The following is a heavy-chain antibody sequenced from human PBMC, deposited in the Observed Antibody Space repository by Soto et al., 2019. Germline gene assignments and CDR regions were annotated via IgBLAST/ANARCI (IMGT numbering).Heavy chain of an antibody. V-gene: IGHV4-31*03. CDR2: IYSSGFT. J-gene: IGHJ5*02. CDR3: ARSVFP. CDR1: GCSITSGGYS. Sequence: QVQLQESGPGLVKPSQTLSLTCTVSGCSITSGGYSWRWIRQHPGKGLAWIGYIYSSGFTYYNPSLKSRVTISVDTSKNQFSLKLSSVTAADTAVYYCARSVFPWGQGTLVTVSS.